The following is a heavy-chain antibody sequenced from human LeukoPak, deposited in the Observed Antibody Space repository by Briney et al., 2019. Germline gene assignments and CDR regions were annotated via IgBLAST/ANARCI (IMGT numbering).Heavy chain of an antibody. D-gene: IGHD2-15*01. CDR3: ARVAGVEVAPATSY. V-gene: IGHV4-38-2*02. CDR2: VYHTGST. J-gene: IGHJ4*02. CDR1: GYSISNGFY. Sequence: SETLSLTCTVSGYSISNGFYWAWIRPPPGKGLEWIGSVYHTGSTYSNPSLKSRVTISVDTSKNQFSLSLTSVTAADTAVYYCARVAGVEVAPATSYWGQGTLVTVSS.